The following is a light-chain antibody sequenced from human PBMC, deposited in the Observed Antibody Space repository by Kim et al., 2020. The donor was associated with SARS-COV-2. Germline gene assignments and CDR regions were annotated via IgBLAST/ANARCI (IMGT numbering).Light chain of an antibody. J-gene: IGLJ3*02. CDR2: GKN. V-gene: IGLV3-19*01. CDR1: SLRNND. Sequence: ALGQAVRITCQGDSLRNNDASWYQQQPGQAPVLVLFGKNNRPSRIPDRFSGSKSGNTASLTITGAQAEDEADYYCNSRDSSGNHLVFGGGTQLTVL. CDR3: NSRDSSGNHLV.